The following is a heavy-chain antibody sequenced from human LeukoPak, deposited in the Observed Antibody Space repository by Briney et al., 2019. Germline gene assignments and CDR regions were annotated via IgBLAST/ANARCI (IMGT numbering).Heavy chain of an antibody. D-gene: IGHD6-19*01. Sequence: SETLSLTCTVSGGSISSSSYYWGWIRQPPGKGLEWIGSIYYSGSTYYNPSLKSRVTISVNTSKNQFSLKLSSVTAADTAVYYCAREFRAVAGTLDYWGQGTLVTVSS. V-gene: IGHV4-39*07. J-gene: IGHJ4*02. CDR1: GGSISSSSYY. CDR2: IYYSGST. CDR3: AREFRAVAGTLDY.